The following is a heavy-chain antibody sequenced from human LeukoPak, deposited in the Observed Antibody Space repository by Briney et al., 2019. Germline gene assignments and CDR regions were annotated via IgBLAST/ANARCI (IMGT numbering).Heavy chain of an antibody. J-gene: IGHJ4*02. V-gene: IGHV3-30*18. CDR2: ISSDGSIK. Sequence: GGSLRLSCTASKFTFSHYGMQWVRQAPGKGLEGVAVISSDGSIKVYADSVKGRFTLSRDNSINTVDLQMNSLRAEDTAVYYCVKEYHSRGFGAYFDYWGQGTLVTVSS. CDR1: KFTFSHYG. CDR3: VKEYHSRGFGAYFDY. D-gene: IGHD3-3*01.